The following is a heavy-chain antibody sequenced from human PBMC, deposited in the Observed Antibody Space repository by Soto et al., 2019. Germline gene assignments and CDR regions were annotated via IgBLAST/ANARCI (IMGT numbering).Heavy chain of an antibody. CDR2: IYYSGST. CDR1: GGSISSSSYY. D-gene: IGHD6-25*01. V-gene: IGHV4-39*01. CDR3: ARRRSTTGWFDP. J-gene: IGHJ5*02. Sequence: SETLALTCTVSGGSISSSSYYGGWIRQPPVKGLQWIGNIYYSGSTYYNPSLKSRVTISVDTSKNQFSLKLSSVTAAETAVYYCARRRSTTGWFDPWGQGTLVTSPQ.